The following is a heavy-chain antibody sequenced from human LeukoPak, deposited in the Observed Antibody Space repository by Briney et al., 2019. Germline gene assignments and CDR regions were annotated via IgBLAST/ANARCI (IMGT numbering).Heavy chain of an antibody. CDR2: IYYSGST. Sequence: SETLSLTCTVSGGSISSSSYYWGWIRQPPGKGLEWIGSIYYSGSTYYNPSLKSRVTISVDTSKNQFSLKLSSVTAADTAVYYCAKDGGGSYFIDYWGQGTLVTVSS. J-gene: IGHJ4*02. V-gene: IGHV4-39*02. D-gene: IGHD1-26*01. CDR1: GGSISSSSYY. CDR3: AKDGGGSYFIDY.